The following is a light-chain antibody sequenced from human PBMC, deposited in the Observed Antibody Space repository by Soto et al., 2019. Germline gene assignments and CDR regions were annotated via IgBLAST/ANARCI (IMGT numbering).Light chain of an antibody. Sequence: EIVLTQSPGTLSLSPGERATLSCRASQSVSSSYLGWYQQKPGQAPRLLIYGASSRATGIPDRFSGSGSGTDFTLTISRLEPEDFAVYYCQQYGSSFSFTFGPGTKVVIK. J-gene: IGKJ3*01. V-gene: IGKV3-20*01. CDR2: GAS. CDR1: QSVSSSY. CDR3: QQYGSSFSFT.